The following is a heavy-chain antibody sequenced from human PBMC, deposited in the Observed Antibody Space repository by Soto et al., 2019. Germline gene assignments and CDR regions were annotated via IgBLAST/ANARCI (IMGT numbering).Heavy chain of an antibody. Sequence: SETLSLTCTVSGGSISSSSYYWGWIRQPPGKGLEWIGSIYYSGYTYYNPSLKSRVTISVDTSKNQFSLKLSSATAADTAVYYCARHNGPLYVGYYYDMDVWGQGTTVTVSS. CDR3: ARHNGPLYVGYYYDMDV. D-gene: IGHD3-16*01. CDR2: IYYSGYT. CDR1: GGSISSSSYY. V-gene: IGHV4-39*01. J-gene: IGHJ6*02.